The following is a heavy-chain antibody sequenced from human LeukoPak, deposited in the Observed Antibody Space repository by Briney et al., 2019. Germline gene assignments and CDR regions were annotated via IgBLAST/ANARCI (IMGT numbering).Heavy chain of an antibody. CDR3: ARLREVVVRYGGDFYYYMDV. D-gene: IGHD2-15*01. CDR1: GYNFPTYW. CDR2: IYPGDSDT. Sequence: GESLRISCKGSGYNFPTYWIGWVRQMPGKGLEWMGVIYPGDSDTKYSPAFQGQVTISADTSINTAYLHWSRLKASDTAMYYCARLREVVVRYGGDFYYYMDVWGKGTFITVSS. V-gene: IGHV5-51*01. J-gene: IGHJ6*03.